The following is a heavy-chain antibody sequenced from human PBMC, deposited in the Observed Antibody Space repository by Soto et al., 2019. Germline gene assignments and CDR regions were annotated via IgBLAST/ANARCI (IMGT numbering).Heavy chain of an antibody. CDR3: ARGRGGTYDAFDI. Sequence: PSETLSPSCTVSGGSMRRYDWRWIRQPPGKGLEWIGYIYYSGTTNYNPSLKSRVTILLDTSKNQFSLKLVSLTAADTAFYYCARGRGGTYDAFDIWGQGTLVT. D-gene: IGHD1-26*01. J-gene: IGHJ3*02. CDR1: GGSMRRYD. CDR2: IYYSGTT. V-gene: IGHV4-59*01.